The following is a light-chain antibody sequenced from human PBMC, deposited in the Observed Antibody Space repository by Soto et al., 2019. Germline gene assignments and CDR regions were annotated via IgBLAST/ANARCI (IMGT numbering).Light chain of an antibody. CDR1: QSISSW. CDR3: QHYNTRSIA. Sequence: DIQMTQSPSTLSASVGDRVTITCRASQSISSWLAWYQQKPGKAPKLLIYKASSLESGVPSRFSGSGSGTEFSLTIDNLQPNDSATYYCQHYNTRSIAFGGGTKVDVK. V-gene: IGKV1-5*03. CDR2: KAS. J-gene: IGKJ4*01.